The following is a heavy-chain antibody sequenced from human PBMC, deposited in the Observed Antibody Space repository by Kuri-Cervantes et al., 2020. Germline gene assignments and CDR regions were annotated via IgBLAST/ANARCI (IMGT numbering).Heavy chain of an antibody. CDR2: MSYDGSNK. CDR3: AREPISYYYYYGMDV. J-gene: IGHJ6*02. Sequence: GGSLRLSCAASGFTFSSYAMHWVRQAPGKGLEWVAVMSYDGSNKYYADSVKGRFTISRDNAKNSLYLQMNSLRAEDTAVYYCAREPISYYYYYGMDVWGQGTTVTVSS. CDR1: GFTFSSYA. V-gene: IGHV3-30-3*01.